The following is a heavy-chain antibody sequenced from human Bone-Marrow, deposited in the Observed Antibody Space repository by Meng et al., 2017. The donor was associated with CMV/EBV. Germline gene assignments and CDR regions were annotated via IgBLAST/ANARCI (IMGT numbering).Heavy chain of an antibody. CDR3: AKDMGYSSSSGGFDY. CDR2: ISSSSSYI. CDR1: GFTFSSYS. Sequence: GESLKISCAASGFTFSSYSMNWVRQAPGKGLEWVSSISSSSSYIYYADSVKGRFTISRDNAKNSLYLQMNSLRAEDTALYYCAKDMGYSSSSGGFDYWGQGTLVTVSS. D-gene: IGHD6-6*01. V-gene: IGHV3-21*04. J-gene: IGHJ4*02.